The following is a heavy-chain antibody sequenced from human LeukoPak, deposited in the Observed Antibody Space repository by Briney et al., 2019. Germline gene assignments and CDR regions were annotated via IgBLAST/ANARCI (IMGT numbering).Heavy chain of an antibody. D-gene: IGHD2-15*01. V-gene: IGHV3-74*01. Sequence: PGGSVRFSCAASGFTFSRNWMHWVRQVPGKGLVWVSRINSDGRSTNYADSVKGRFTISRDNAKNTLYLQMNSLRAEDTAVYYCAVNGVAAYYFGYWGQGTLVT. J-gene: IGHJ4*02. CDR3: AVNGVAAYYFGY. CDR1: GFTFSRNW. CDR2: INSDGRST.